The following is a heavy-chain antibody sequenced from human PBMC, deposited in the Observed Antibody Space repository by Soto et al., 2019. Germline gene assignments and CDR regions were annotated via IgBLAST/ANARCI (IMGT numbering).Heavy chain of an antibody. CDR2: INGGNGKK. V-gene: IGHV1-3*01. Sequence: QVQLVQSGAEVKKPGASVKISCKTSGYTFTYYAIHWVRQAPGQGLEWMGWINGGNGKKKYSEKFQGRVTITRDTSANTDNMELSGLRSEDTAIYYCTTSVVTAQNWYFDLWGRGTLVTVSS. CDR3: TTSVVTAQNWYFDL. D-gene: IGHD2-21*02. J-gene: IGHJ2*01. CDR1: GYTFTYYA.